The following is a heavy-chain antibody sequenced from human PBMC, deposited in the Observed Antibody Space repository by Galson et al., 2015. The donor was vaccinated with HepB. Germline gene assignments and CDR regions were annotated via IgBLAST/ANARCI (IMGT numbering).Heavy chain of an antibody. CDR1: GFTFSNAW. J-gene: IGHJ5*02. CDR2: IKSKTDGGTT. Sequence: SLRLSCAASGFTFSNAWMSWVRQAPGKGLEWVARIKSKTDGGTTDYAAPVKGRFTISRDDSKNTLYLQMNSLKTEDTAVYYCTTDPASIMITFGGVIPRPAHPDDNWFDPWGQGTLVTVSS. CDR3: TTDPASIMITFGGVIPRPAHPDDNWFDP. D-gene: IGHD3-16*02. V-gene: IGHV3-15*01.